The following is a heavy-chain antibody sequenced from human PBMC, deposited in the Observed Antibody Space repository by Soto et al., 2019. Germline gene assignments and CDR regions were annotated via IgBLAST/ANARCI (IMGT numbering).Heavy chain of an antibody. J-gene: IGHJ4*02. CDR2: ISSSSSYI. CDR1: GFTFSSYS. Sequence: GGSLRLSCAASGFTFSSYSMNWVRQAPGNGLEWVSSISSSSSYIYYADSVKGRFTISRDNAKNSVYLQMNSLRAEDTAVYYCAAPGHSLWGQGTLVTVSS. CDR3: AAPGHSL. D-gene: IGHD1-26*01. V-gene: IGHV3-21*01.